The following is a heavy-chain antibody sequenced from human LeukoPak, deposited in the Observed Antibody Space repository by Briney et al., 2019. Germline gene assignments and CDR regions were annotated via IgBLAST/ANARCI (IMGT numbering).Heavy chain of an antibody. D-gene: IGHD5-18*01. V-gene: IGHV4-59*11. CDR2: LFDSVNT. Sequence: PETLSLTCTVSGGSISSHYWSWIRQPPGKGLEWIAYLFDSVNTKDNPSLQSRLSLSADTSKNQFSLRLSSVTAADTAVYYCATIKRGSIFGYFDFWGQGIKVTVSS. CDR3: ATIKRGSIFGYFDF. J-gene: IGHJ4*02. CDR1: GGSISSHY.